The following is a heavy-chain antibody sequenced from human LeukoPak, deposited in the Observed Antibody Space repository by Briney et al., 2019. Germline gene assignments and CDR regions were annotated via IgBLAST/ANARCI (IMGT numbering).Heavy chain of an antibody. V-gene: IGHV4-34*01. J-gene: IGHJ5*02. CDR3: ARSKRTGYSYGKNWFDP. D-gene: IGHD5-18*01. Sequence: PSETLSLTCAVYGGSFSGYYWSWIRQPPGKGLEWIGEINHSGSTNYNPSLKSRVTISVDTSKNQFSLKLSSVTAADTAVYYCARSKRTGYSYGKNWFDPWGQGTLVTVSS. CDR1: GGSFSGYY. CDR2: INHSGST.